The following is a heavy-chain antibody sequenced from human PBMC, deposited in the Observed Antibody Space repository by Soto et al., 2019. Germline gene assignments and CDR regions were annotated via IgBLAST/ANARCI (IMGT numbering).Heavy chain of an antibody. D-gene: IGHD7-27*01. CDR3: VRGDPGDQSYFGYGMDV. CDR1: GFTFSSYS. V-gene: IGHV3-48*02. CDR2: ISSSSNTI. J-gene: IGHJ6*02. Sequence: EVQLVESGGGLVQPGGSLRLSCAASGFTFSSYSMNLVRQAPGKGLQWISYISSSSNTIYYADSVKGRFTISRDYAKNSLYLQMNSLTDEDMAVYYGVRGDPGDQSYFGYGMDVWGQGTTVTVSS.